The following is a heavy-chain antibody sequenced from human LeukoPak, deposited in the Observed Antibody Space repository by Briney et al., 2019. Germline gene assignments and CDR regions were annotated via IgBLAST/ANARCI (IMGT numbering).Heavy chain of an antibody. CDR1: GFSVSSNF. CDR2: IYSGGST. J-gene: IGHJ4*02. CDR3: ARDIAYNYDSSGYSYVY. D-gene: IGHD3-22*01. Sequence: GGSLRLSCAASGFSVSSNFMSWVRQAPGKGLEWVSIIYSGGSTHYADSVEGRFTISRDNSKNTLYLQMSSLRAEDTAVYYCARDIAYNYDSSGYSYVYWGQGTLVTVSS. V-gene: IGHV3-53*01.